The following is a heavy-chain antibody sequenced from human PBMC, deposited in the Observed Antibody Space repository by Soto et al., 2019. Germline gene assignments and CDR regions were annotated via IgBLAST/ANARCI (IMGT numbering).Heavy chain of an antibody. Sequence: EAQLVESGGGLVQPGGSLRLSCAFSGFSFDEHAMHWVRQAPGKGLEWVAGLLWYGDRPGYADSVKGRFTISRDSAKDFLYLQMNSLRTEDTALYYCGKDLTPGGLESWGQGTLVTVSS. V-gene: IGHV3-9*01. CDR3: GKDLTPGGLES. D-gene: IGHD2-15*01. CDR2: LLWYGDRP. J-gene: IGHJ4*02. CDR1: GFSFDEHA.